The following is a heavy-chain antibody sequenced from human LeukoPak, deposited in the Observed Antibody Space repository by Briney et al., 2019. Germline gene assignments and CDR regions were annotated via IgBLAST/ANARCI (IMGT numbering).Heavy chain of an antibody. Sequence: GRSLRLSCVVSGFTFRSYAMHWVRQAPGKGLEWVAVILNDGNNEYSADSVEGRFTVSRDNSKNTLYLQMNSLRAEDTAVYYCARGNKTFDPWGQGTLVTVSS. V-gene: IGHV3-30*04. CDR3: ARGNKTFDP. D-gene: IGHD2/OR15-2a*01. J-gene: IGHJ5*02. CDR2: ILNDGNNE. CDR1: GFTFRSYA.